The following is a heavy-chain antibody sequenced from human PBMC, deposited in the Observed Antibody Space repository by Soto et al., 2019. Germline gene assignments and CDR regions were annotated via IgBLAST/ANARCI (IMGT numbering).Heavy chain of an antibody. CDR2: IYYSGST. J-gene: IGHJ6*02. D-gene: IGHD6-6*01. V-gene: IGHV4-31*03. CDR1: GGSISSGGYY. Sequence: PSETLSLTCTVSGGSISSGGYYWSWIRQHPGKDLEWIGYIYYSGSTYYNPSLKSRVTISVDTSKNQFSLKLSSVTAADTAVYYCEIYSIFLPAARTVAYYYYVMALCGQCSTV. CDR3: EIYSIFLPAARTVAYYYYVMAL.